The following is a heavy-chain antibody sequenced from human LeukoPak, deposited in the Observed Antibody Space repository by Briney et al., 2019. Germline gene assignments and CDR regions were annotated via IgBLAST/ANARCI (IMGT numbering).Heavy chain of an antibody. D-gene: IGHD5-18*01. Sequence: SETLSLTCTVSGGSISSYYWSWIRQPPGKGLEWIWYIYYSGSSNYNPSLKSRVTISVDTSKNQFSLKLTSVTAADTAVYCCARHAVRGYSYLDYWGQGTLVTVSS. CDR2: IYYSGSS. CDR1: GGSISSYY. J-gene: IGHJ4*02. V-gene: IGHV4-59*08. CDR3: ARHAVRGYSYLDY.